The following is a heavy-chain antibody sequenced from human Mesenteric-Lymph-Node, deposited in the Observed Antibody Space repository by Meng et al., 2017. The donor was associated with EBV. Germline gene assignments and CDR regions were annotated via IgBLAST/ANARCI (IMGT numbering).Heavy chain of an antibody. J-gene: IGHJ4*02. CDR1: GYTSTSNA. Sequence: HSGPGVKNPGASVKVSCKASGYTSTSNAMHSVRQAPGQGPEWMGRINPNGGATKYPQKFQGRVTMTRDTSISTAYMEVSSLRSDDTAVYYCAREIRYDYVWGTSFDYWGQGTLVTVSS. D-gene: IGHD3-16*01. V-gene: IGHV1-2*06. CDR2: INPNGGAT. CDR3: AREIRYDYVWGTSFDY.